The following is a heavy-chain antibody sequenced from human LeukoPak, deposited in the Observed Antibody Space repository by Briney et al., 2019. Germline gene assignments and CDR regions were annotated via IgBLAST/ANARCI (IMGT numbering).Heavy chain of an antibody. CDR3: ARQAYCSSTSCYDLGWFDP. J-gene: IGHJ5*02. V-gene: IGHV4-38-2*01. Sequence: SETLSLTCAVSGYSISSGYYWGWIRRPPGKGLEWIGSIYHSGSTYYNPSLKSRVTISVDTSKNQFSLKLSSVTAADTAVYYCARQAYCSSTSCYDLGWFDPWGQGTLVTVSS. D-gene: IGHD2-2*01. CDR1: GYSISSGYY. CDR2: IYHSGST.